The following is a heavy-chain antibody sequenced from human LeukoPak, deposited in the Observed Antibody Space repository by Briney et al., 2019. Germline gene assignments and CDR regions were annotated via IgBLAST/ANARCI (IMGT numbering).Heavy chain of an antibody. CDR2: IIPIFGTA. CDR1: GGTFSSYA. CDR3: ARDRDYDSSGYQNWFDP. V-gene: IGHV1-69*05. D-gene: IGHD3-22*01. J-gene: IGHJ5*02. Sequence: GSSVKVSCKASGGTFSSYAISWVRQAPGQGLEWMGGIIPIFGTANCAQKFQGRVTITTDESTSTAYMELSSLRSEDTAVYYCARDRDYDSSGYQNWFDPWGQGTLVTVSS.